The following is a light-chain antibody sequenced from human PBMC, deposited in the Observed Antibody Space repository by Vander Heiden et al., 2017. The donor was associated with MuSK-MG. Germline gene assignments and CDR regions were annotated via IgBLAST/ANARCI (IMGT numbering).Light chain of an antibody. J-gene: IGKJ4*01. CDR3: LQSSETPPLI. CDR2: AAS. CDR1: QTIPNF. Sequence: IQMTQSPSSLSASVGDTDPIPCRASQTIPNFLNWYQQKPGKAPKLLIYAASGLQSGVPSRFSGSRSVTNFTLTISSLEPEDFATYYCLQSSETPPLIFGGGTKVEI. V-gene: IGKV1-39*01.